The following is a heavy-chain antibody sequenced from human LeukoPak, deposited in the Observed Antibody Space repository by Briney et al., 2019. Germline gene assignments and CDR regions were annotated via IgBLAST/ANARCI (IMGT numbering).Heavy chain of an antibody. CDR2: IYSGGDT. V-gene: IGHV3-53*01. CDR1: GFTVSSSY. Sequence: GGSLRLSCAASGFTVSSSYMSWVRQTPGKGLEWVSVIYSGGDTYYADSVKGRFTISRDNSKNTLYLQMNTLKVDDTAVYYCTRGIRGPNWFDPGGQGTLVTVSS. J-gene: IGHJ5*02. D-gene: IGHD3-10*01. CDR3: TRGIRGPNWFDP.